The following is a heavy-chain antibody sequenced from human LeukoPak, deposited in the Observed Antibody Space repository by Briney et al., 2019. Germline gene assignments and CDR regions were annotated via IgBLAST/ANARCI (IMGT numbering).Heavy chain of an antibody. V-gene: IGHV3-30-3*01. CDR2: ISYDGGNK. CDR3: ARDGIVGPTAFDY. CDR1: GFTFSAYP. J-gene: IGHJ4*02. D-gene: IGHD1-26*01. Sequence: GGSLRLSCTASGFTFSAYPMTWVRQAPGKGLEWVAVISYDGGNKYYADSVKGRFTISRDNSKNTLYLQMNSLRAEDTAVYYCARDGIVGPTAFDYWGQGTLVTVSS.